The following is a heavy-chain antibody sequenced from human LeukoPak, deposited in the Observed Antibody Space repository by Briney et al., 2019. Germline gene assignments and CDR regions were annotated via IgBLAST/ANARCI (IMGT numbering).Heavy chain of an antibody. D-gene: IGHD3-10*01. Sequence: GGSLRLSCAASGFTFSSYWMSWVRQAPGKRLEWVANIKQDGSEKYYADSVKGRFTIPRDNAKNSLYLQMNSLRAEDTAVYYCARENYYGSGSYCFDYWGQGTLVTVSS. CDR2: IKQDGSEK. CDR1: GFTFSSYW. CDR3: ARENYYGSGSYCFDY. V-gene: IGHV3-7*03. J-gene: IGHJ4*02.